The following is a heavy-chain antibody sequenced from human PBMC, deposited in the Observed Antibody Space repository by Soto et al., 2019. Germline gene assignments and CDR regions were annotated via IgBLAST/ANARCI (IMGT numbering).Heavy chain of an antibody. CDR2: ISGSGGST. V-gene: IGHV3-23*01. J-gene: IGHJ4*02. CDR3: AKVAMALMVRGVPYDY. D-gene: IGHD3-10*01. CDR1: GFTFSSYA. Sequence: PGGSLRLSCAASGFTFSSYAMSWVRQAPGKGLEWVSAISGSGGSTYYADSVKGRFTISRDNSKNTLYLQMNSLRAEDTAVYYCAKVAMALMVRGVPYDYWGQGTLVTVSS.